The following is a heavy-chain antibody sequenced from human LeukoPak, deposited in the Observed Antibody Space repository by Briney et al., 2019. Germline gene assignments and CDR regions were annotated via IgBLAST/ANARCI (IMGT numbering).Heavy chain of an antibody. V-gene: IGHV3-21*01. CDR2: ISGSSSYI. Sequence: PGGSLRLSCAASGFTFSTYNMNWVRQAPGKGLEWVSSISGSSSYIYYADSVKGRFSISRDNAKNSLYLQMNSLRAEDKAVYYCARVTGYRIEDYFDYWGQGTLVTVSS. J-gene: IGHJ4*02. CDR1: GFTFSTYN. D-gene: IGHD6-13*01. CDR3: ARVTGYRIEDYFDY.